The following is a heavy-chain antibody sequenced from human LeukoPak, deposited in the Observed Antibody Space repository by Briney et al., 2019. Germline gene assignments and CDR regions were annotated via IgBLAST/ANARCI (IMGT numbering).Heavy chain of an antibody. CDR3: AKRAPHQQLVDY. Sequence: GGSLRLSCAASGFTFSSYWMHWVRQAPGKGLVWVSRINSDGSSTSYADSVKGRFTISRDNAKNTLYLQMNSLRAEDTAVYYCAKRAPHQQLVDYWGQGTLVTVSS. CDR2: INSDGSST. D-gene: IGHD6-13*01. V-gene: IGHV3-74*01. J-gene: IGHJ4*02. CDR1: GFTFSSYW.